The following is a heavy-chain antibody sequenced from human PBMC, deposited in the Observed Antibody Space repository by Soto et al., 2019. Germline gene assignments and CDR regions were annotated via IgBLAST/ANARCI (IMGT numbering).Heavy chain of an antibody. CDR2: IWYHGVDK. Sequence: QVQLVESGGGVVQPERSLRLSCAASGFTFSRQAMHWVRQAPGRGLEWVAVIWYHGVDKYYADSVKGRFTISRDNSKNTVYLQMNRLRGEDTAVSYCAPGFLGSCTGGNCPLDSWGQGSLVTVSS. J-gene: IGHJ4*02. CDR3: APGFLGSCTGGNCPLDS. CDR1: GFTFSRQA. D-gene: IGHD2-15*01. V-gene: IGHV3-33*01.